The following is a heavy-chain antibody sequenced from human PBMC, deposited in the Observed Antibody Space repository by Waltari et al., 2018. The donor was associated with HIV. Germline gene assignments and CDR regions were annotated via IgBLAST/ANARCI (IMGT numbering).Heavy chain of an antibody. CDR1: GYTFTSYY. D-gene: IGHD3-22*01. CDR2: INPSGGST. J-gene: IGHJ4*02. CDR3: ASDDSSGYRSDY. Sequence: QVQLVQSGAEVKKPGASVKVSCKASGYTFTSYYMHWVRQAPGQGLEWMGIINPSGGSTSYAQKFQGRVTMTRDTSTSTVYMELSSLRSEDTAVYYCASDDSSGYRSDYWGQGTLVTVSS. V-gene: IGHV1-46*03.